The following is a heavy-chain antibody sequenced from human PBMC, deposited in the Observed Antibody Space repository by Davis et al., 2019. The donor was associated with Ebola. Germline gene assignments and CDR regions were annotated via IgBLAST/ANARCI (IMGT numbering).Heavy chain of an antibody. J-gene: IGHJ6*02. D-gene: IGHD2-8*01. CDR3: ARRRDCSNGVCYGMDV. CDR1: GFTFSSYS. CDR2: ISSSSSYI. Sequence: GESLKISCAASGFTFSSYSMNWVRQAPGKGLEWVSSISSSSSYIYYADSVKGRFTISRDSAKNSLYLQMDSLRVEDTAIYYCARRRDCSNGVCYGMDVWGQGTAVTVSS. V-gene: IGHV3-21*01.